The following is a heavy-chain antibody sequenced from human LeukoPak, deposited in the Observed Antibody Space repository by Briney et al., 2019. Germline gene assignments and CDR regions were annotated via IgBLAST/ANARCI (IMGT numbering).Heavy chain of an antibody. CDR3: ASPHYDFWSGYSYYGMDV. Sequence: ASVKVSCKASGYTFTVYYMHWVRQAPGQGLEWMGWINPNSGGTNYAQKFQGRVTMTRDTSNSTAYMELSRLRSDDTAVYYCASPHYDFWSGYSYYGMDVWGQGTTVTVSS. D-gene: IGHD3-3*01. CDR1: GYTFTVYY. V-gene: IGHV1-2*02. J-gene: IGHJ6*02. CDR2: INPNSGGT.